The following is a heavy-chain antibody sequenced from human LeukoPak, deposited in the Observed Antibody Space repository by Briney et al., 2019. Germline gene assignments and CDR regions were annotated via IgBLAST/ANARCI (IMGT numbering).Heavy chain of an antibody. CDR1: GYSISSGYY. Sequence: SETLSLTCAVCGYSISSGYYWGWIRQPPGKGLEWIGYIYYSGSTYYNPSLKSRVTISVDTSKNQFSPKLSSVTAADTAVYYCARASAPTDGYNYEYYFDYWGQGTLVTVSS. CDR2: IYYSGST. J-gene: IGHJ4*02. V-gene: IGHV4-30-4*08. D-gene: IGHD5-24*01. CDR3: ARASAPTDGYNYEYYFDY.